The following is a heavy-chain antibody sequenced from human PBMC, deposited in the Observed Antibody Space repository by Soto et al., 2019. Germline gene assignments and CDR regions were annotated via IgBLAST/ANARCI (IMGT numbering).Heavy chain of an antibody. CDR3: ATELSGYSYGPDDLY. Sequence: PSETLSLTCTVSGDSISSDDYYWNWIRQPPGKGLEWIGYIYYSGSTYYNPSLKSRVSISIDTSKNQFSLELNSVTAADTAVYFCATELSGYSYGPDDLYWGQGTLVTVSS. CDR2: IYYSGST. J-gene: IGHJ4*02. CDR1: GDSISSDDYY. V-gene: IGHV4-30-4*01. D-gene: IGHD5-18*01.